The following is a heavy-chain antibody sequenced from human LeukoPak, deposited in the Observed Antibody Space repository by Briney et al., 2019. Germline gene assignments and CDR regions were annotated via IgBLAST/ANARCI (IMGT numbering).Heavy chain of an antibody. V-gene: IGHV3-21*01. CDR3: VRRGPNNSGLDY. CDR2: ITSTSTYI. Sequence: GRSLRLSCAASGFTFSSYTFNWVRQAPGKGLEWVASITSTSTYIYYPDSVQGRFAVSRDNAKNSLYLQMNSLRAEDTAVFYCVRRGPNNSGLDYWGQGTRVTVSS. CDR1: GFTFSSYT. J-gene: IGHJ4*02. D-gene: IGHD5-12*01.